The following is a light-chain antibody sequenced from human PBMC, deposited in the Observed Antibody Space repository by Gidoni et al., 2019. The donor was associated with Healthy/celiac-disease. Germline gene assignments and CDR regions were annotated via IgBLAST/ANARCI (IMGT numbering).Light chain of an antibody. J-gene: IGLJ1*01. CDR2: EGS. CDR3: CSYAGSSTFAYV. V-gene: IGLV2-23*03. Sequence: QSALTQPASVSGSPGQSSPISCTGTSSAVGSYTLVSWYQQPPGKAPKLMIYEGSKRPSGVSNRFSGSKSGNTASLTISGLQAEDEADYYCCSYAGSSTFAYVFGTGTKVTVL. CDR1: SSAVGSYTL.